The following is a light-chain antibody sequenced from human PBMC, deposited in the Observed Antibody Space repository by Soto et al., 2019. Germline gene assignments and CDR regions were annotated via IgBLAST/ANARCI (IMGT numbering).Light chain of an antibody. CDR2: GTS. J-gene: IGKJ4*01. V-gene: IGKV3-15*01. CDR1: QSVSRN. CDR3: QQYNNWPLT. Sequence: EIVMTQSPATLSVSPGEKITLSCRASQSVSRNLAWYQQKPGQTPSLLIYGTSTRANGVPARFSASGAGTEFTLTISSLQSEDFAVYYCQQYNNWPLTFGGGTKVEIK.